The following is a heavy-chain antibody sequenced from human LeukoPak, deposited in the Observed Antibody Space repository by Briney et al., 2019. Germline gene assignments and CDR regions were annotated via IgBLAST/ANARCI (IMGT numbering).Heavy chain of an antibody. CDR2: INPNSGGT. CDR3: AADTLQVGS. D-gene: IGHD4-11*01. CDR1: GYTFTGYY. Sequence: GASVKVSCKASGYTFTGYYMHWVRQAPGQGLEWMGWINPNSGGTNYAQKFQGRVTITRDVSTSTAYMELDSLRFEDTAVYYCAADTLQVGSWGQGTLVTVSS. J-gene: IGHJ4*02. V-gene: IGHV1-2*02.